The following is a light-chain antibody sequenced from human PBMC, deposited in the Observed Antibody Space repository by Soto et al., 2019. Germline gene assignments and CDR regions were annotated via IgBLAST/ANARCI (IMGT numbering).Light chain of an antibody. CDR3: NSYTRSRSYV. Sequence: QSVLTQPASVSGSPGQSITISCTGTSSDVGGYNYVSWYQQHPGKAPKVIIFEVSNRPSGVSNRFSGPKSGNTASLTISGLLAEDEADYYCNSYTRSRSYVFGTGTKLTVL. J-gene: IGLJ1*01. CDR2: EVS. V-gene: IGLV2-14*01. CDR1: SSDVGGYNY.